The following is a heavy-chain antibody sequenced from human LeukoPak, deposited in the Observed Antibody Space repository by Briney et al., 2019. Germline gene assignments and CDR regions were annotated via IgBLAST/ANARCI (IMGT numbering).Heavy chain of an antibody. V-gene: IGHV1-69*02. CDR3: ARSKGGDYYFDY. CDR2: IIPILGIA. CDR1: GYTLTELS. J-gene: IGHJ4*02. Sequence: SVKVSCKVSGYTLTELSMHWVRQAPGQGLEWMGRIIPILGIANYAQKFQGRVTITADKSTSTAYMELSSLRSEDTAVYYCARSKGGDYYFDYWGQGTLVTVSS. D-gene: IGHD2-21*02.